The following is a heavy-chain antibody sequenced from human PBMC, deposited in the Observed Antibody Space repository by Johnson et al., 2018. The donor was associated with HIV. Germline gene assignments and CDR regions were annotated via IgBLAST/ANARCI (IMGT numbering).Heavy chain of an antibody. J-gene: IGHJ3*01. Sequence: QVQLVESGGGVVQPGGSLRLSCAASGFTFSDYGMHWVRQAPGKGLEWVAVISYDGSNKYYAASVKGRFTISRDKSKTTMYLQMNSLRDEDTAVYHCAKERLLHDAFDFWGQGTMVTVSS. CDR2: ISYDGSNK. V-gene: IGHV3-30*18. CDR3: AKERLLHDAFDF. CDR1: GFTFSDYG. D-gene: IGHD5-18*01.